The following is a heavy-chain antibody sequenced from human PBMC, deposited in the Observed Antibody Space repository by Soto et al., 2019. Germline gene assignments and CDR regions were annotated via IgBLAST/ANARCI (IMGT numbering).Heavy chain of an antibody. J-gene: IGHJ2*01. Sequence: QVQLLQSGAEVKKPGTSVRVSCRASGYTFKDYDINWVRRAPGQGLEWMGWMNPNSGNTAYARKFHDRITMTRSVSARTAFMELRSLTPEDTAVYYCARRMTWSLWCFDLWGSGTQVTVSS. CDR3: ARRMTWSLWCFDL. D-gene: IGHD3-3*01. CDR2: MNPNSGNT. V-gene: IGHV1-8*01. CDR1: GYTFKDYD.